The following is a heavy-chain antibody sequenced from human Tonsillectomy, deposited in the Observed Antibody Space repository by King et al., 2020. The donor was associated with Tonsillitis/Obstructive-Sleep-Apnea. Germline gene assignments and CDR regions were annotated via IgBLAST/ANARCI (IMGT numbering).Heavy chain of an antibody. V-gene: IGHV4-59*02. CDR3: ARDASGTYYERYFDY. CDR1: GGSVSSYC. D-gene: IGHD1-26*01. CDR2: VYYSGGT. J-gene: IGHJ4*02. Sequence: VQLQESGPGLVKPSETLSLSCTVSGGSVSSYCWSWIRPPPGKGLEWIGYVYYSGGTDYNPSLKSRVTISVDTSKNQFSLKLSSVTAADTAVYFCARDASGTYYERYFDYWGQGTLVTVSS.